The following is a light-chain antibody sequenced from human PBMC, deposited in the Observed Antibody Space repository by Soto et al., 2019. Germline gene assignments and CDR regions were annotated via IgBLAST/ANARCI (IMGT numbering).Light chain of an antibody. J-gene: IGKJ1*01. CDR3: QQYDSSPWT. CDR1: QTISGT. Sequence: EIVMTQSPATLSVSPGGRATLSCRASQTISGTLAWYQQKPGQAPRLLIHGASTRAPGFPARFSGSGSGTDFPLTISILQSEDVAVYYCQQYDSSPWTFGQGTKVEIK. V-gene: IGKV3-15*01. CDR2: GAS.